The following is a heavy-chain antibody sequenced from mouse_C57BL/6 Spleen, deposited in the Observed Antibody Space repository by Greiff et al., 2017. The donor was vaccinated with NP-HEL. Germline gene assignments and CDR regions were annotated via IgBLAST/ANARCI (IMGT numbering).Heavy chain of an antibody. D-gene: IGHD2-4*01. CDR3: ARGDYGWFAY. V-gene: IGHV5-4*01. J-gene: IGHJ3*01. CDR1: GSTFSSYA. CDR2: ISDGGSYT. Sequence: EVQRVESGGGLVKPGGSLKLSCAASGSTFSSYAMSWVRQTPEKRLEWVATISDGGSYTYYPDNVKGRFTMSRDNAKNNLYLQMSHLKSEDTAVYYCARGDYGWFAYWGQGTLLTVSA.